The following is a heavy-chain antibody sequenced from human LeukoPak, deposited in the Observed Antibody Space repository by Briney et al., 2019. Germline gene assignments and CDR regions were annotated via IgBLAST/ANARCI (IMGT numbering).Heavy chain of an antibody. CDR2: INHSGST. CDR3: ARVAPPNPY. V-gene: IGHV4-34*01. Sequence: SETLSLTCAVYGGSFSSYYWSWIRQPPGKGLEWIGEINHSGSTNYNPSLKSRVTISVDTSKKQFSLRMSSVTAADTAVYYCARVAPPNPYWGQGTLVTVSS. J-gene: IGHJ4*02. CDR1: GGSFSSYY.